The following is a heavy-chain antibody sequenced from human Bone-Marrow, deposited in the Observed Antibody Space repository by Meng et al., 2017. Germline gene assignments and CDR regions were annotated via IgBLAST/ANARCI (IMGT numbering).Heavy chain of an antibody. CDR2: IETKSEGGTA. J-gene: IGHJ4*02. Sequence: EVQLVEFGGGSVKPGGSLRLSCVASGVSFTDAWMSWVRQAPGKGLEWVGRIETKSEGGTADYAAPVKGRFSISRDDSKNTLYLQMNTLISEDTGVYFCATGAAAADHWGQGTLVTVSS. CDR1: GVSFTDAW. CDR3: ATGAAAADH. V-gene: IGHV3-15*04. D-gene: IGHD6-13*01.